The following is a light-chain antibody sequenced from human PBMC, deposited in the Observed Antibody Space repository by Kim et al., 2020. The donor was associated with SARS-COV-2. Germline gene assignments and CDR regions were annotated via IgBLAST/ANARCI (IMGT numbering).Light chain of an antibody. V-gene: IGLV3-1*01. CDR2: QDR. Sequence: SVSPGHTASITCSGEKLGDKYACWYQKKPGQSPVLVIYQDRKRPSGIPERFSGSNSGNTATLTISGTQAMDEADYYCQAWDSSTVVFGGGTQLTVL. CDR1: KLGDKY. CDR3: QAWDSSTVV. J-gene: IGLJ2*01.